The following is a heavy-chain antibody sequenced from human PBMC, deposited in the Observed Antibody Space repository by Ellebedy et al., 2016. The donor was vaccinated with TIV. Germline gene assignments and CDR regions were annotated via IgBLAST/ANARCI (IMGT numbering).Heavy chain of an antibody. CDR3: TTGKWWSSSQ. V-gene: IGHV4-39*02. D-gene: IGHD2-15*01. Sequence: SETLSLXXNVSGGSISGTYTSYYWGWIRQPPGKGLEWIGSIYDSGRTHYNPSLASRLTISVDTSQNHISLSLISVTAADTGIYYCTTGKWWSSSQWGQGTLVTVTS. J-gene: IGHJ4*02. CDR1: GGSISGTYTSYY. CDR2: IYDSGRT.